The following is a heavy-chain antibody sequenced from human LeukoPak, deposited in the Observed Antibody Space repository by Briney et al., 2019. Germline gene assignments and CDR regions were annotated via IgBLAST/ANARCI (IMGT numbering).Heavy chain of an antibody. Sequence: GGSLRLSCAASGFTFSSYSMNWVRQAPGKELEWVSAISGSGGSTYYADSVKGRFTISRDNSKNTLYLQMNSLRAGDTAVYYCATSGLSRFGFWGQGTLVTVSS. V-gene: IGHV3-23*01. D-gene: IGHD2/OR15-2a*01. CDR2: ISGSGGST. J-gene: IGHJ4*02. CDR1: GFTFSSYS. CDR3: ATSGLSRFGF.